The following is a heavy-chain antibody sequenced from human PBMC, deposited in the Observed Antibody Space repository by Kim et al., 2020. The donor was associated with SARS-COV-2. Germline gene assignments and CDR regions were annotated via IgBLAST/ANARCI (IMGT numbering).Heavy chain of an antibody. CDR3: ASGGDSGYDWVGYYGMDV. J-gene: IGHJ6*02. CDR2: INTNTGNP. CDR1: GYTFTSYA. D-gene: IGHD5-12*01. Sequence: ASVKVSCKASGYTFTSYAMNWVRQAPGQGLEWMGWINTNTGNPTYAQGFTGRFVFSLDTSVSTAYLLISSLKAEDTAVYYCASGGDSGYDWVGYYGMDVWGQGTTVTVSS. V-gene: IGHV7-4-1*02.